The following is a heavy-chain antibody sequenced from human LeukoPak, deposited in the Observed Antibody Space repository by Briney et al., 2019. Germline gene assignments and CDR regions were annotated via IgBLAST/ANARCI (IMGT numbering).Heavy chain of an antibody. J-gene: IGHJ4*02. CDR3: ARGGTFVSDY. D-gene: IGHD1-1*01. CDR1: GFTFSTFW. Sequence: GGSLRLSCAASGFTFSTFWMSWVRQAPGKGLEGVANIKEDGSEKYYVDSMKGRFTVSRDNAKNSRYLQMDSLRAEDTAVYYCARGGTFVSDYWGQGTLVTVSS. V-gene: IGHV3-7*01. CDR2: IKEDGSEK.